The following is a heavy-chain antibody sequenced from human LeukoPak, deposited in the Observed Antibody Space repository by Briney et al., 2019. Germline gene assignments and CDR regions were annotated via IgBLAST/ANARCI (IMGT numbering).Heavy chain of an antibody. CDR1: GYTLTELS. D-gene: IGHD1-1*01. Sequence: ASVKVSCKVSGYTLTELSMHWVRQAPGKGLEWMGGFDPEDGETIYAQKFQGRVTMTEDTSTDTAYMELSSLRSEDTAVYYCASVPPWYNCNDASYYFDYWGQGTLVTVSS. CDR2: FDPEDGET. V-gene: IGHV1-24*01. J-gene: IGHJ4*02. CDR3: ASVPPWYNCNDASYYFDY.